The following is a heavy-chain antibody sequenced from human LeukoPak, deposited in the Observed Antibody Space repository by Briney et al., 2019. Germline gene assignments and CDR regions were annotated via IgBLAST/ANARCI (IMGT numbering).Heavy chain of an antibody. CDR2: ISGSGGST. J-gene: IGHJ5*02. CDR3: AKDQAVTTTWDWFDP. V-gene: IGHV3-23*01. D-gene: IGHD4-17*01. CDR1: GFTFSSYA. Sequence: PGGSLGLSCAASGFTFSSYAMSWVRQAPGKGLEWVSAISGSGGSTYYADSVKGRFTISRDNSKNTLYLQMNSLRAEDTAVYYCAKDQAVTTTWDWFDPWGQGTLVTVSS.